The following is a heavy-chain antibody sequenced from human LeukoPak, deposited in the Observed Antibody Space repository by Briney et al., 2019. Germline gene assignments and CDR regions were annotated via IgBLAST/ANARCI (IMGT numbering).Heavy chain of an antibody. CDR1: GGSISSYY. J-gene: IGHJ4*02. CDR3: AGSIAAAGPDDY. D-gene: IGHD6-13*01. Sequence: SETLSLTCTVSGGSISSYYWSWIRQPAGKGLEWIGRIYTSGSTNYNPSLESRVTMSVDTSKNQFSLKLSSVTAADTAVYYCAGSIAAAGPDDYWGQGTLVTVSS. CDR2: IYTSGST. V-gene: IGHV4-4*07.